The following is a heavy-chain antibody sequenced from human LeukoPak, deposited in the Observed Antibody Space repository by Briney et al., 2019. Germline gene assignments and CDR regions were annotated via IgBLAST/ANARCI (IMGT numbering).Heavy chain of an antibody. J-gene: IGHJ4*02. CDR2: ISNDGSNR. CDR1: GFTFSTSG. CDR3: AKRIVDHADYFDS. D-gene: IGHD2-21*01. Sequence: PGGSLRLSCAASGFTFSTSGMHWVRQAPGKGLEWVPVISNDGSNRYYGDSVKGRFTISRDNSKNTLYLQMNSLRAEDTAVYYCAKRIVDHADYFDSWGQGTLVTVSS. V-gene: IGHV3-30*18.